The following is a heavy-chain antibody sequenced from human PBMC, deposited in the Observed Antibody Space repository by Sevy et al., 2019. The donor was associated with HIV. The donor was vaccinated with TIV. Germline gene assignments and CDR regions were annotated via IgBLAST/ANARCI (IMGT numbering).Heavy chain of an antibody. V-gene: IGHV3-23*01. Sequence: GSLRLSCAASGFTFSSYAMSWVRQAPGKGLGWVSAISGSGGSTYYADSVKGRFTISRDNSKNTQYLQMNSLRAEDTAVYYCAQETHIVGATPQDNFDYWGQGTLVTVSS. D-gene: IGHD1-26*01. CDR1: GFTFSSYA. CDR2: ISGSGGST. J-gene: IGHJ4*02. CDR3: AQETHIVGATPQDNFDY.